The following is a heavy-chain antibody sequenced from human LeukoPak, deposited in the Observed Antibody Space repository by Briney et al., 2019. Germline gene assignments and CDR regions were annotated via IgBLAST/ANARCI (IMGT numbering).Heavy chain of an antibody. D-gene: IGHD4-23*01. CDR2: ISYDGSNK. Sequence: GGSLRLSCAASGFTFSSYAMHWVRQAPGKGLELVAVISYDGSNKYYADSVKGRFTISRDNSKNTLYLQMNSLRAEDTAVYYCARHSSMTTVVFDYWGQGTLVTVSS. CDR3: ARHSSMTTVVFDY. V-gene: IGHV3-30*04. CDR1: GFTFSSYA. J-gene: IGHJ4*02.